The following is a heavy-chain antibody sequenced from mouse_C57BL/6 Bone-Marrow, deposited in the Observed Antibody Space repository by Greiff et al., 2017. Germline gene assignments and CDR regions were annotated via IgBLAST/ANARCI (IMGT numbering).Heavy chain of an antibody. CDR2: IYPGSGNT. Sequence: QVQLQQSGPELVKPGASVKISCKASGYSFTSYYIHWVKQRPGQGLEWIGWIYPGSGNTKYNEKFKGKATLTADKSSSTAYMQLSSLTSEDSAVYYCARSGGKGYFDYWGQGTTLTVSS. V-gene: IGHV1-66*01. D-gene: IGHD2-1*01. CDR3: ARSGGKGYFDY. CDR1: GYSFTSYY. J-gene: IGHJ2*01.